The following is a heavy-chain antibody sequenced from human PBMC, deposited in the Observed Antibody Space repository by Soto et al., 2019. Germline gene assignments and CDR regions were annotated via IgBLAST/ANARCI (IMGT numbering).Heavy chain of an antibody. Sequence: GSLILSCAASGFTVNTYAMSLVRQAPGKGLEWVASLSGSGGFTEHADSVKGRFSISRDNSKNTLFLQMNGLRVDDTAVYYCGKDRYYDSRIIDSWGSGTPVTVSS. D-gene: IGHD3-22*01. CDR2: LSGSGGFT. J-gene: IGHJ4*02. CDR1: GFTVNTYA. CDR3: GKDRYYDSRIIDS. V-gene: IGHV3-23*01.